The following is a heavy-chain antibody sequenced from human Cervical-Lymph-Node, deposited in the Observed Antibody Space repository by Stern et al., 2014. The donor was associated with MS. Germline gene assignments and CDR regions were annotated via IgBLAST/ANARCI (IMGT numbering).Heavy chain of an antibody. J-gene: IGHJ5*02. CDR3: AREHHGGNFAS. V-gene: IGHV1-69*01. CDR1: GATFSTNA. Sequence: VQLEESGAEVMKPGSSVKLSCKASGATFSTNAISWLRQAPGQGPEWMGAIVPIIGRANYVQKLRVSLTITADESASTAYMELRSLRSEDTAVYYCAREHHGGNFASWGQGTLVTVSS. D-gene: IGHD4-23*01. CDR2: IVPIIGRA.